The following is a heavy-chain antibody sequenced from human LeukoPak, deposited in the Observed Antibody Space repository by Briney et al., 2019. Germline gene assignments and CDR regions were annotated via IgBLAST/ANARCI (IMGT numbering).Heavy chain of an antibody. CDR2: INHSGST. Sequence: SETLSLTCAVYGGSFSGYYWSWIRQPPGKGLEWIGEINHSGSTNYNPSLKSRVTISVDTSKNQFSLKLSSVTAADTAVYYCASLLYYCGSGSRWGQGTLVTVSS. D-gene: IGHD3-10*01. J-gene: IGHJ4*02. CDR3: ASLLYYCGSGSR. V-gene: IGHV4-34*01. CDR1: GGSFSGYY.